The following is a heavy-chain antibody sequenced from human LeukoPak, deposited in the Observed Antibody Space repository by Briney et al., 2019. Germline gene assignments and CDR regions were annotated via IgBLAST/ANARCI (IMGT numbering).Heavy chain of an antibody. D-gene: IGHD3-10*01. V-gene: IGHV3-30-3*01. CDR2: ISYDGSNK. Sequence: GGSLRLSCAASGFTFSAFAMHWVRQAPGKGLEWVAVISYDGSNKYYADSVKGRFTISRDNSKNTLYLQMNSLKTEDTAVYYCTTEPRRYYGSAHWGKGTTVTVSS. CDR3: TTEPRRYYGSAH. CDR1: GFTFSAFA. J-gene: IGHJ6*04.